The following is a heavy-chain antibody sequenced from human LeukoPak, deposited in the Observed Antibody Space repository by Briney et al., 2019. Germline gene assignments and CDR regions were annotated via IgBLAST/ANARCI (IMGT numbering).Heavy chain of an antibody. J-gene: IGHJ4*02. D-gene: IGHD1-1*01. CDR3: ARDPPYNWNDGADNFDY. CDR1: GYTLTGYY. Sequence: GASVKVSCKASGYTLTGYYMHWVRQAPGQGLEWMGWINPNSGGTNYAQKFQGRVTMTRDTSISTAYMELSRLRSDDTAVYYCARDPPYNWNDGADNFDYWGQGTLVTVSS. CDR2: INPNSGGT. V-gene: IGHV1-2*02.